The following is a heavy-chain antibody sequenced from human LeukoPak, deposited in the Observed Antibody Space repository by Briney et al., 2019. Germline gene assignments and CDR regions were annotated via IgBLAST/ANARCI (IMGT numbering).Heavy chain of an antibody. V-gene: IGHV3-20*04. CDR3: AKFALRYCSGGSCHPFDY. J-gene: IGHJ4*02. D-gene: IGHD2-15*01. Sequence: PGGSLRLSCAASGFTFDDYGMSWVRQVPGKGLEWVSGINWNGGGTGYADSVKGRFTISRDNSKNTLYLQMNSLRAKDTAVYYCAKFALRYCSGGSCHPFDYWGQGTLVTVSS. CDR1: GFTFDDYG. CDR2: INWNGGGT.